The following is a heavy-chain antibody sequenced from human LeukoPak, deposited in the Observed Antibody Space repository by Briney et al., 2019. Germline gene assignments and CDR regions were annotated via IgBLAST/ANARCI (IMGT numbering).Heavy chain of an antibody. CDR1: GGSINSGSYY. CDR2: IYSTGTT. Sequence: SETLSLTCTVSGGSINSGSYYWNWIRQSAGKGLEWIGHIYSTGTTNCNPSLKSRVTISLDTSKNQFSLNLNSVTAADTAVYYCARQRITMVRGVTHFDYWGQGTLVTVSS. D-gene: IGHD3-10*01. CDR3: ARQRITMVRGVTHFDY. V-gene: IGHV4-61*09. J-gene: IGHJ4*02.